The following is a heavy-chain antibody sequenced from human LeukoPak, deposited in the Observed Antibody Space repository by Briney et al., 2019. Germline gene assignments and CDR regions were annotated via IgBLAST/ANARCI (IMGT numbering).Heavy chain of an antibody. CDR1: GFTFRSYE. CDR3: ARGTTIVGATYFDY. Sequence: GGSLRLSCAASGFTFRSYEMNWVRQAPGKGLEWVSYISSSGSTIYYADSVKGRFTISRDNAKNSLYLQMNSLRAEDTAVYYCARGTTIVGATYFDYWGQGTLVTVSS. V-gene: IGHV3-48*03. CDR2: ISSSGSTI. J-gene: IGHJ4*02. D-gene: IGHD1-26*01.